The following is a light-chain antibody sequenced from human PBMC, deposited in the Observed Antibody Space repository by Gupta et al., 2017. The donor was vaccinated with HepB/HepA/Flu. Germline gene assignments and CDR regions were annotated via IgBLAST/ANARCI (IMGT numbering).Light chain of an antibody. J-gene: IGLJ1*01. V-gene: IGLV3-19*01. CDR1: SLRSYY. CDR3: SSRGIRNRLV. CDR2: GRN. Sequence: SSELTQDPTVSVALGQTVKITCQGDSLRSYYASWYQQKPGQAPVLVIYGRNNRPSGIPDRFSGSSSGNRASVTITGAQAEDEADYYCSSRGIRNRLVFGAGTKVTVL.